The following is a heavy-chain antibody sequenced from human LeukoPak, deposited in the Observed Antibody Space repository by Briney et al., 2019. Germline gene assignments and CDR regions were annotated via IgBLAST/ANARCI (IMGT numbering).Heavy chain of an antibody. J-gene: IGHJ4*02. Sequence: PGGSLRLSCAASGFTFSNYVMSWVRQAPGKGLKWVSAISGSGGNTYYADSVKGRFTISRDNSKNTLYLEMNSLRAEDTAVYYCAKCLSGDRRFDYWGQGTLVTVPS. CDR1: GFTFSNYV. CDR2: ISGSGGNT. CDR3: AKCLSGDRRFDY. V-gene: IGHV3-23*01. D-gene: IGHD7-27*01.